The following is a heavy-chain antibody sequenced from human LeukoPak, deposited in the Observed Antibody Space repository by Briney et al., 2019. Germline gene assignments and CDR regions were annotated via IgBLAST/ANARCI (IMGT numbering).Heavy chain of an antibody. V-gene: IGHV4-4*02. CDR1: GGSISSSNW. CDR3: AGGSVYSGSLPAY. Sequence: SETLSLTCAVSGGSISSSNWWSWVRQPPGKGLEWIGEIYHSGSTNYNPSLKSRVTISVDKSKNQFSLKLSSVTAADTAVYYCAGGSVYSGSLPAYWGQGTLVTVSS. CDR2: IYHSGST. J-gene: IGHJ4*02. D-gene: IGHD1-26*01.